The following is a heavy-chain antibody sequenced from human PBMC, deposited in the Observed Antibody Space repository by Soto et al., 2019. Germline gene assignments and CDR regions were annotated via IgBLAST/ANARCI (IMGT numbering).Heavy chain of an antibody. J-gene: IGHJ6*01. Sequence: PSETLSLTCAVYGGSFSGYYWSWIRQPPGKGLQWIGEIKHRGSTNYNPPLKSRVTLSVDTSSNQFSLKLSSVTPADTAVYYCARVAGLRFLEWFPGYYGMDVWGQGTTVT. CDR1: GGSFSGYY. D-gene: IGHD3-3*01. CDR2: IKHRGST. V-gene: IGHV4-34*01. CDR3: ARVAGLRFLEWFPGYYGMDV.